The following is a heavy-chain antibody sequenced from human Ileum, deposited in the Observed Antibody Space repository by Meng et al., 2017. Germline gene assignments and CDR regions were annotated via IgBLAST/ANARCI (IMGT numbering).Heavy chain of an antibody. CDR3: AASLDGNRFDP. Sequence: VQLQESGSGSVKSSQTLSLTCTVSGGSISSGDYYLSWIRQPPGKGLEWIGYIFDTGPPSYSPPRRSRLSISMDTSKNQFSLRLTSVSAADTAVYYCAASLDGNRFDPWGQGTLVTVSS. CDR1: GGSISSGDYY. CDR2: IFDTGPP. J-gene: IGHJ5*02. D-gene: IGHD1-26*01. V-gene: IGHV4-30-4*01.